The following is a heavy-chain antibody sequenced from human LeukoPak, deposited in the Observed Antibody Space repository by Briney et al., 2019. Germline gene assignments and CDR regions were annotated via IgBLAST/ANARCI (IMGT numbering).Heavy chain of an antibody. Sequence: GGSLRLSCAASGFTFSSYAMSWVRQAPGKGLEWFSAISGSGGSTYYADSVKGRFTISRDNSKNTLYLQMNSLRAEDTAVYYCAELVGSSSYYYMDVWGKGTTVTVSS. V-gene: IGHV3-23*01. CDR3: AELVGSSSYYYMDV. CDR1: GFTFSSYA. J-gene: IGHJ6*03. D-gene: IGHD3-10*01. CDR2: ISGSGGST.